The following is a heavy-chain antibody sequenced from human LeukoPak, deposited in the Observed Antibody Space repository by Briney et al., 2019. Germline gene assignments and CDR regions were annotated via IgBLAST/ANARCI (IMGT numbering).Heavy chain of an antibody. V-gene: IGHV3-43*01. CDR2: ISWDGGST. CDR3: AKDARNSTSGYYYYYMDV. CDR1: GFTFDDYT. Sequence: GGSLRLSCAASGFTFDDYTMHWVRQAPGKGLEWVSLISWDGGSTYYADSVKGRFTISRDNSKNSLYLQMNSLRTEDTALYYCAKDARNSTSGYYYYYMDVWGKGTTVTVSS. J-gene: IGHJ6*03. D-gene: IGHD6-6*01.